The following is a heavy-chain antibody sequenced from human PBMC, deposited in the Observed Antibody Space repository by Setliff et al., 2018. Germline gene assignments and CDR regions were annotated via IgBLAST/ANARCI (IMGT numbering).Heavy chain of an antibody. J-gene: IGHJ5*02. CDR3: AKGAHFSNYARVFDP. V-gene: IGHV3-20*04. D-gene: IGHD4-4*01. Sequence: AGGSLRLSCAASGFTFKDYGMAWVRQSPGKGLEWVAGINWSGGTAGYVDSVRGRFTISRDNAKSSVYLQMSSLRAEDTAFYFCAKGAHFSNYARVFDPWGQGTLVTVSS. CDR1: GFTFKDYG. CDR2: INWSGGTA.